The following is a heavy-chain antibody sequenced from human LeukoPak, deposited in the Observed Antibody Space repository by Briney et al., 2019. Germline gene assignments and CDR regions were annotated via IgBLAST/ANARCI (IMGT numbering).Heavy chain of an antibody. CDR2: ISGSGGST. Sequence: GGSLRLSCAASGFTFRSYGMSWVRQAPGKGLGWVSAISGSGGSTYYADSVKGRFTISRDNSKNTLYVRMNSLRAEDTAVYYCAKRYDSSGYYSDYWGQGTLVTVSS. D-gene: IGHD3-22*01. V-gene: IGHV3-23*01. CDR1: GFTFRSYG. CDR3: AKRYDSSGYYSDY. J-gene: IGHJ4*02.